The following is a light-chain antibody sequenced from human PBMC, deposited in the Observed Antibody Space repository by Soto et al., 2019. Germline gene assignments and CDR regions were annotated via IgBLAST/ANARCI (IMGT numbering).Light chain of an antibody. V-gene: IGKV1-39*01. CDR2: AAS. CDR1: QSISSY. J-gene: IGKJ1*01. Sequence: DIPMTQSPSSLSASVGDRVTITCRASQSISSYLNWYQQKPGKAPKLLIYAASSLQSGVPSRFSGSGSGTDFTLTISSLQPEDFATYYCQKSYSTSWTVGPGTKVEIK. CDR3: QKSYSTSWT.